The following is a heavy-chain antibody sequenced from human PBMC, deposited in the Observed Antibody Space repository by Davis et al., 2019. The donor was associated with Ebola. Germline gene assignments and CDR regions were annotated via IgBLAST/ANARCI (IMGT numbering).Heavy chain of an antibody. J-gene: IGHJ6*02. Sequence: GGSLRLSCAASGFTFSSYAMHWVRQAPGKGLEWVAFISYDGSNKYYADSVKGRFTISRDNSKNTLYLQMNSLRAEDTAVYYCARDPYSSSSGDLYYYYYGMDVWGQGTTVTVSS. CDR1: GFTFSSYA. CDR3: ARDPYSSSSGDLYYYYYGMDV. CDR2: ISYDGSNK. D-gene: IGHD6-6*01. V-gene: IGHV3-30-3*01.